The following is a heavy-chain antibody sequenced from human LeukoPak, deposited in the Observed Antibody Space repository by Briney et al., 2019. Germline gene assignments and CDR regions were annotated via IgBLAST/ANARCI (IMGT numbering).Heavy chain of an antibody. D-gene: IGHD3/OR15-3a*01. J-gene: IGHJ6*03. CDR3: ARVLAIFGLDTTDFYMDV. Sequence: SDTLSLTCAVSGASISSHYWIWLPHPPGKGLEEIGYSSGSISDNPSLKSRVAVSVDPSQNQVSLSLTSVTAADTAVYYCARVLAIFGLDTTDFYMDVWGKGTTVTVSS. V-gene: IGHV4-59*11. CDR2: SSGSI. CDR1: GASISSHY.